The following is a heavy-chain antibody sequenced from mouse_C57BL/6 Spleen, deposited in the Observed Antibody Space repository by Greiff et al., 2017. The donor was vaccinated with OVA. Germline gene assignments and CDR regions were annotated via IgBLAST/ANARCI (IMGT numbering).Heavy chain of an antibody. CDR3: ARLDYPYLYAMDY. CDR1: GFTFSDYG. J-gene: IGHJ4*01. D-gene: IGHD2-4*01. V-gene: IGHV5-17*01. CDR2: ISSGSSTI. Sequence: EVQGVESGGGLVKPGGSLKLSCAASGFTFSDYGMHWVRQAPEKGLEWVAYISSGSSTIYYADTVKGRFTISRDNAKNTLFLQMTSLRSEDTAMYYCARLDYPYLYAMDYWGQGTSVTVSS.